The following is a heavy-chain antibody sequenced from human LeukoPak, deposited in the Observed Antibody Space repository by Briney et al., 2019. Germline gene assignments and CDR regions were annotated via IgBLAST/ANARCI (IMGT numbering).Heavy chain of an antibody. V-gene: IGHV1-46*01. Sequence: ASVKVSCKASGYTFTDYYMHWVRQAPGQGLEWMGIINPSGVSTSYAQKFQGRVTITMDMSTTTVYMEMRNLRFEDTAIYYCAISAFDYWGQGTLVTVSS. CDR2: INPSGVST. CDR3: AISAFDY. CDR1: GYTFTDYY. J-gene: IGHJ4*02.